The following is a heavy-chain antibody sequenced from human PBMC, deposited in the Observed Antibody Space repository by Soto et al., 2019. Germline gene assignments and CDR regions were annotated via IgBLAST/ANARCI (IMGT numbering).Heavy chain of an antibody. V-gene: IGHV3-9*01. Sequence: EVQLVESGGGLVQPGWSLRLSCAASGFTFDDYAMHWVRQAPGKGLEWVSGISWNSGSIGYADSVKGRFTISRDNAKNSLYLQMNSLRAEDTALYYCAKDGLDDYGDYPFDYWGQGTLVTVSS. CDR3: AKDGLDDYGDYPFDY. J-gene: IGHJ4*02. D-gene: IGHD4-17*01. CDR2: ISWNSGSI. CDR1: GFTFDDYA.